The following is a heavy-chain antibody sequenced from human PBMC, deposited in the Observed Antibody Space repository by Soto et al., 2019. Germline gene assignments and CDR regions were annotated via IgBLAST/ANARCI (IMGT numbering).Heavy chain of an antibody. CDR1: GFTFNNYA. Sequence: EVQLLESGGGLVQPGGSLRLSCAASGFTFNNYAMTWVRQAPGKGLEWVSAISGGGDTTSYADSVKCRFTVSRDGSKNTLYLQMSSLRAEDTALYYCAKGRGGSGSLTPRVDFWGQGPLVTVSS. V-gene: IGHV3-23*01. CDR2: ISGGGDTT. CDR3: AKGRGGSGSLTPRVDF. J-gene: IGHJ4*02. D-gene: IGHD3-10*01.